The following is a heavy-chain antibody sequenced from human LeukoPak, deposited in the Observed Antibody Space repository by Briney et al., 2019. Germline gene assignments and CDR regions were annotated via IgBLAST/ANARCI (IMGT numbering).Heavy chain of an antibody. CDR2: IYTSGST. D-gene: IGHD3-10*01. J-gene: IGHJ5*02. CDR3: AMVMVRGRLVVFDP. Sequence: ASETLSLTCTVSGYSISSGSYYWSWIRQPAGKGLEWIGRIYTSGSTNYNPSLKSRVTISVDTSKNQFSLKLSSVTAADTAVYYCAMVMVRGRLVVFDPWGQGTLVTVSS. CDR1: GYSISSGSYY. V-gene: IGHV4-61*02.